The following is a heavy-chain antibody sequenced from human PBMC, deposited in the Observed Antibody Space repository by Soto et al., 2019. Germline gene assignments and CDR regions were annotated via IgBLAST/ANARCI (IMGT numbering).Heavy chain of an antibody. CDR2: IIPILGIA. D-gene: IGHD3-3*01. Sequence: QVQLVQSGAEVKKPGSSVKVSCKASGGTFSSYTISWVRQAPGQGLEWMGSIIPILGIANYAQKFQGRVTITADKSTSTAYMELSSLRSEDTAVYYCARGGTYYDFWSGYRTGSYYYMDVWGKGTTVTVSS. J-gene: IGHJ6*03. CDR1: GGTFSSYT. CDR3: ARGGTYYDFWSGYRTGSYYYMDV. V-gene: IGHV1-69*02.